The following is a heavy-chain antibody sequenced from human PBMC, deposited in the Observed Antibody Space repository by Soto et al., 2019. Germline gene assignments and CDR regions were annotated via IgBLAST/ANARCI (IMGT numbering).Heavy chain of an antibody. V-gene: IGHV4-59*08. D-gene: IGHD3-3*01. J-gene: IGHJ3*01. CDR1: GGSISGYY. CDR3: ASRRYDFWSGCHDVFDF. Sequence: SETLSLTCTVSGGSISGYYWSWIRQPPGKGLEWIGYIYYSGSTNYNPSLKSRVTISVDTSKNQFSLKLSSVTAADTAVYYCASRRYDFWSGCHDVFDFWGQGSMVIVSS. CDR2: IYYSGST.